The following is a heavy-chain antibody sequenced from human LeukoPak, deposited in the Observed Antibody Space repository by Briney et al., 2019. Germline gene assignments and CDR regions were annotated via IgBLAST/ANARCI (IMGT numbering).Heavy chain of an antibody. Sequence: SETLSLTCTVSGGSISSGGCYWSWIRQHPGKGLEWIGYIYYSGSTYYNPSLKSRVTISVDTSKNQFSLKLSSVTAADTAVYYCARVSMSDFWSGYYTNWFDPWGQGTLVTVSS. J-gene: IGHJ5*02. D-gene: IGHD3-3*01. CDR2: IYYSGST. CDR1: GGSISSGGCY. V-gene: IGHV4-31*03. CDR3: ARVSMSDFWSGYYTNWFDP.